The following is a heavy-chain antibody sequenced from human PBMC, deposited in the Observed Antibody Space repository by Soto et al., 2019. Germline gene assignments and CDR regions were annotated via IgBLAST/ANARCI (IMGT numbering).Heavy chain of an antibody. Sequence: SETLSLTCTVSGGSISSGGYYWSWIRQHPGKGLEWIGYIYYSGSTYYNPSLKSRVTISVDTSKNQFSLKLSSVTAADTAVYYCARASAGWNYVSYFDYWGQGTLVTVSS. CDR1: GGSISSGGYY. CDR2: IYYSGST. J-gene: IGHJ4*02. D-gene: IGHD1-7*01. V-gene: IGHV4-31*03. CDR3: ARASAGWNYVSYFDY.